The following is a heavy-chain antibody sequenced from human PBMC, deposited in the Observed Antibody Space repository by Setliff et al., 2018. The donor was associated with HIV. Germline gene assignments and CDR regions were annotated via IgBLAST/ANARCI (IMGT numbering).Heavy chain of an antibody. V-gene: IGHV4-39*07. CDR1: GGSVSSPSYC. CDR2: VYNSGIT. J-gene: IGHJ5*02. Sequence: PEETLSLTCAVSGGSVSSPSYCWGWIRQPPGKGLEWIGSVYNSGITFKNPSLKSRVSISVDRSGNQFSLRLTSVTAADTAVYYCATCRHRPSNWFDPWGQGTVVTVSS. CDR3: ATCRHRPSNWFDP.